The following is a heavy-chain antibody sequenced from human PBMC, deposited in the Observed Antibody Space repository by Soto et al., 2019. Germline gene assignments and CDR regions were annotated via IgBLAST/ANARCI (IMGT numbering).Heavy chain of an antibody. CDR2: IYYSGST. CDR1: GGSISSSSYY. CDR3: ARHRDRNGFDP. V-gene: IGHV4-39*01. J-gene: IGHJ5*02. Sequence: QLQLQESGPGLVKPSETLSLTCIVSGGSISSSSYYWGWIRQPPGKGLEWIGSIYYSGSTYYNPSLKSRVTISVDTSKNQFSLKLSSVTDADTAVFYCARHRDRNGFDPWGQGTLVTVSS. D-gene: IGHD3-16*02.